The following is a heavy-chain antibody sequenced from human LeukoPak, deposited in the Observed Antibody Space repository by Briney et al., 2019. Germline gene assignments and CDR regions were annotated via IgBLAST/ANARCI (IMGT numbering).Heavy chain of an antibody. D-gene: IGHD3-16*02. CDR2: ISNGGTNT. V-gene: IGHV3-23*01. Sequence: GGSLRLSCAASGFTFDDYAMHWVRQAPGKGLEWVSGISNGGTNTYYTDSVKGRFTISRDNSKNTLYLQMNTLRAEDTAVYFCAREEHYRRYFALWGRGTLVTVSS. CDR1: GFTFDDYA. J-gene: IGHJ2*01. CDR3: AREEHYRRYFAL.